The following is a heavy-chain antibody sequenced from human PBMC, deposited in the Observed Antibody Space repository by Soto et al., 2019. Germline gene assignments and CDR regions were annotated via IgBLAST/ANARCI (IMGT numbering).Heavy chain of an antibody. CDR3: AKDQTRDFWSGQYYYGMDV. CDR2: ISGSGGST. V-gene: IGHV3-23*01. J-gene: IGHJ6*02. D-gene: IGHD3-3*01. CDR1: GFTFSSYA. Sequence: PGGSLRLSCAASGFTFSSYAMSWVRQAPGKGLEWVSAISGSGGSTYYADSVRGRFTISRDNSKNTLYLQMNSLRAEDTAVYYCAKDQTRDFWSGQYYYGMDVWGQGTTVTVSS.